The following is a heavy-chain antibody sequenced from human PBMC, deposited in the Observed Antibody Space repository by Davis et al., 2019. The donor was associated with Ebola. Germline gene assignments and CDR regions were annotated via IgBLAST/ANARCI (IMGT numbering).Heavy chain of an antibody. V-gene: IGHV6-1*01. CDR2: TYYRSKWYN. Sequence: MPSETLSLTCAISGDSVSSNSAAWNWIRQSPSRGLEWLGRTYYRSKWYNDYAVSVKSRITINPDTSKNQFSLKLSSVTAADTAVYYCARSLMITFGGAKGAFDIWGQGTMVTVSS. CDR1: GDSVSSNSAA. D-gene: IGHD3-16*01. J-gene: IGHJ3*02. CDR3: ARSLMITFGGAKGAFDI.